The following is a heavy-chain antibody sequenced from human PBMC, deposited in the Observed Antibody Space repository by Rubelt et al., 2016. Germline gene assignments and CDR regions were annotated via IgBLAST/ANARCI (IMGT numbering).Heavy chain of an antibody. D-gene: IGHD6-13*01. J-gene: IGHJ4*01. V-gene: IGHV1-8*01. CDR2: MNPNSGNT. Sequence: QVQLVQSGAEVKKPGASVKVSCKASGYTFTSYDINWVRQATGQGLEWMGWMNPNSGNTGWAQRVQGRVTRTRRTSISTAYMELGSLRAEDAAVYYCARGPDSSSWYGFAYWGQEPWSPSPQ. CDR3: ARGPDSSSWYGFAY. CDR1: GYTFTSYD.